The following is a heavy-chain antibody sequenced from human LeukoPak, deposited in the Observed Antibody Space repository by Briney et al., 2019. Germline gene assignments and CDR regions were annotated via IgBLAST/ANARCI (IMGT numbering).Heavy chain of an antibody. CDR2: IKSKTDGGTT. CDR3: TTEYFYDSSGSDYFDY. CDR1: GFTFSNAW. Sequence: GGSLRLSCAASGFTFSNAWMSWVRQAPGKGLEWVGRIKSKTDGGTTDYAAPVKGRFTISRDDSKNTLYLQMNSLKTEDTAVYYCTTEYFYDSSGSDYFDYGAQETLVTASS. D-gene: IGHD3-22*01. J-gene: IGHJ4*02. V-gene: IGHV3-15*01.